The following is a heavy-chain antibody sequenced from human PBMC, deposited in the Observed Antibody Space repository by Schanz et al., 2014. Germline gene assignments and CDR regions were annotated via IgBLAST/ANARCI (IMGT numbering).Heavy chain of an antibody. CDR3: AKGPYYYYYMDV. CDR1: GFTLSNYA. J-gene: IGHJ6*03. CDR2: LSEGGGGT. V-gene: IGHV3-23*01. Sequence: EVQLLESGGGLVQPGGSLRLSCAASGFTLSNYAMSWVRQAPGKGLEWVSALSEGGGGTHYADSVRGRFTISSDSSKNTLYLQMNSLRADDTAVYYCAKGPYYYYYMDVWGNGTTVTVSS.